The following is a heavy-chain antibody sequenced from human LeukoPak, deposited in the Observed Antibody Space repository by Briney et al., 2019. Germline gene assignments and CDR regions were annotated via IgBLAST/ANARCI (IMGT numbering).Heavy chain of an antibody. D-gene: IGHD2-2*02. V-gene: IGHV3-64*01. J-gene: IGHJ4*02. Sequence: DPGGSLRLSCAASGFTFSSYAMHWVRQAPGKGLEYVSAISNNGGSTYYANSVKGRFTISRDNSKNTLYLQMGSLRAEDMAVYYCAREARYCRSTSCYKDYWGQGTLVTVSS. CDR1: GFTFSSYA. CDR2: ISNNGGST. CDR3: AREARYCRSTSCYKDY.